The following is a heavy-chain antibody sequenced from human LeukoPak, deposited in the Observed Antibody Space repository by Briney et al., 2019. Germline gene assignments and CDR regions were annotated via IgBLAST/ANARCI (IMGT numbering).Heavy chain of an antibody. CDR1: LVALSTYL. CDR2: INIIRRGT. D-gene: IGHD3-9*01. CDR3: SAGDDDWRYYFYC. V-gene: IGHV3-74*03. Sequence: GSLSLSRAPSLVALSTYLMHWVRQAPGKGVKGVSRINIIRRGTTYAPSLRGRFTISSDSAQNTLYLQTNSLRAEDPAGYFFSAGDDDWRYYFYCWGHGTLVTLSS. J-gene: IGHJ4*01.